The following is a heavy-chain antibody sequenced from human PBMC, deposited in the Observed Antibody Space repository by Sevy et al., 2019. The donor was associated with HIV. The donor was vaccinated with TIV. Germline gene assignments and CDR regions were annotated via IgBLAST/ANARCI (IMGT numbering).Heavy chain of an antibody. D-gene: IGHD7-27*01. J-gene: IGHJ6*02. Sequence: GGSLRLSCAASGFTFSSYAMSWVRQAPGKGLEWVSAISGSGGSTYYAGSVKGRFTISRDNSKNTLYLQMNSLRAEDTAVYYCAKRTGDPGYYYYGMDVWGQGTTVTVSS. CDR2: ISGSGGST. V-gene: IGHV3-23*01. CDR1: GFTFSSYA. CDR3: AKRTGDPGYYYYGMDV.